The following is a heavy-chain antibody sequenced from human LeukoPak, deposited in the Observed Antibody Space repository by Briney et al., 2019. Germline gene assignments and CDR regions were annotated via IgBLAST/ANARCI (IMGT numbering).Heavy chain of an antibody. V-gene: IGHV3-23*01. J-gene: IGHJ4*02. Sequence: PGGSLRLSCAASGFTFSSYAMSWVRQAPGKGLEWVSAIGGSNGNTFYADSVKGRFTISRDNAKNSLYLQMNSLRVEDTAVYYCARLRAAQTYDYWGQGTLVTVSS. CDR1: GFTFSSYA. CDR3: ARLRAAQTYDY. D-gene: IGHD6-13*01. CDR2: IGGSNGNT.